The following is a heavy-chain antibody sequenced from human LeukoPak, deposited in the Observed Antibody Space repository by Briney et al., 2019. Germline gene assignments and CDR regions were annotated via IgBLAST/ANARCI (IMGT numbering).Heavy chain of an antibody. V-gene: IGHV3-30-3*01. D-gene: IGHD3-10*01. CDR3: ATAPAWVRGVIIGPGYYYMDV. CDR2: ISYDGSNK. J-gene: IGHJ6*03. Sequence: PGGSLRLSCAASGFTFSSYAMHWVRQAPGKGLEWVAVISYDGSNKYYADSVKGRFTISRDNSKNTLYLQMNSLRAEDTAVYYCATAPAWVRGVIIGPGYYYMDVWGKGTTVTVSS. CDR1: GFTFSSYA.